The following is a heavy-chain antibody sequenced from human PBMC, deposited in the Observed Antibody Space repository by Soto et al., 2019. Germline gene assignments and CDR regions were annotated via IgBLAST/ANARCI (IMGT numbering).Heavy chain of an antibody. CDR2: IYYSGST. D-gene: IGHD3-22*01. CDR3: ARGPKYYYDSSGYQYPFDY. Sequence: SETLSLTCTVSGGSTSGGDYYWSWIRQPPGKGLEWIGYIYYSGSTYYNPSLKSRVTISVDTSKNQFSLKLSSVTAADTAVYYCARGPKYYYDSSGYQYPFDYWGQGTLVTVSS. V-gene: IGHV4-30-4*01. J-gene: IGHJ4*02. CDR1: GGSTSGGDYY.